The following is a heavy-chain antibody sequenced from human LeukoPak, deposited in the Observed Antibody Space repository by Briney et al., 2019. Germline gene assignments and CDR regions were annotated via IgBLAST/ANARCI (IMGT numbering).Heavy chain of an antibody. J-gene: IGHJ6*02. V-gene: IGHV5-51*01. Sequence: GESLKISCKGSGYSFTNYWIVWVRQKPGEGLEWMGIINPADSDTRYSPSFQGQVTISTDKSISTAYLQWSSLKASDTAMYYCARLGDYGMDVWGQGTTVAVSS. CDR2: INPADSDT. CDR3: ARLGDYGMDV. CDR1: GYSFTNYW.